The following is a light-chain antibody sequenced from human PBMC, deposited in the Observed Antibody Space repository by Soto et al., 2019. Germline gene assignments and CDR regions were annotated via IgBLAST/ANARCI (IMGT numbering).Light chain of an antibody. Sequence: EIVLTQSPGTLSLSPGERGTLSCRASESVYSNYLAWYQKKPGQAPRLLIHGASIRATGSPDRFSGSGSGTDFTLTISSLEPEDFAVYYCQQYGRSPLTFGQGTRLEMK. CDR1: ESVYSNY. V-gene: IGKV3-20*01. CDR3: QQYGRSPLT. J-gene: IGKJ5*01. CDR2: GAS.